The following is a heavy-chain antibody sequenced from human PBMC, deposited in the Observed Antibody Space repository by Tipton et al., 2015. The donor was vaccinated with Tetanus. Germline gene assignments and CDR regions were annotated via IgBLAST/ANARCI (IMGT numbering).Heavy chain of an antibody. CDR2: IYTDNGNT. CDR3: ARGFDGGFDY. J-gene: IGHJ4*02. V-gene: IGHV1-3*04. CDR1: GYTFTRNA. Sequence: QLVQSGAEVKKPGASMKVSCKASGYTFTRNAMHWVRQAPGRRLEWMGWIYTDNGNTVYPQSFQGRVTITRDTSATTAYMELSSLRSEDTAVYYCARGFDGGFDYWGQGTLVTVSS. D-gene: IGHD3-9*01.